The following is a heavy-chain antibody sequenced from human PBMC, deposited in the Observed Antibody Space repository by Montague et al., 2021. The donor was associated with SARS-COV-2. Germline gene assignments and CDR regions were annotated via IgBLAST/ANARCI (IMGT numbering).Heavy chain of an antibody. CDR1: GGSISSDDSY. CDR3: ARMYVPAHGTSAASYSDY. CDR2: ISYSGXT. D-gene: IGHD6-13*01. Sequence: TLSLTCTVSGGSISSDDSYWTWIRQHPGKGLEWIGYISYSGXTSYXXXXKXRLTISADTSDNQFSLKLTSMTAADTAVYYCARMYVPAHGTSAASYSDYWGRGTLVTVSS. V-gene: IGHV4-31*03. J-gene: IGHJ4*02.